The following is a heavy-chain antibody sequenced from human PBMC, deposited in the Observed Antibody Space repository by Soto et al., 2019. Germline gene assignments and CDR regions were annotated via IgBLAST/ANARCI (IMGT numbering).Heavy chain of an antibody. CDR3: ARDAYSSSPGDYYGMDV. J-gene: IGHJ6*02. D-gene: IGHD6-6*01. CDR1: GYTFTSYG. V-gene: IGHV1-18*01. Sequence: GASVKVSCKASGYTFTSYGISWVRQAPGQGLEWMGWISAYNGNTNYAQKLQGRVTMTTDTSTSTAYMELRSLRSDDTAVYYCARDAYSSSPGDYYGMDVWGQGTTVTVS. CDR2: ISAYNGNT.